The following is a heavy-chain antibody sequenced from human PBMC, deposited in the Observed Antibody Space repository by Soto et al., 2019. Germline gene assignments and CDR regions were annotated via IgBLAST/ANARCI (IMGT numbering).Heavy chain of an antibody. D-gene: IGHD4-17*01. CDR2: GSYSGTT. Sequence: PXGTLSITCTVSGVSVSSGSFYWAWIRQPPGKGLEWIGFGSYSGTTNYKPSLKSRVTISVDTSRSQISLKVSSLTAADTAVYYCARGATVTQYDYWGQGTLVTVSS. J-gene: IGHJ4*02. CDR1: GVSVSSGSFY. V-gene: IGHV4-61*01. CDR3: ARGATVTQYDY.